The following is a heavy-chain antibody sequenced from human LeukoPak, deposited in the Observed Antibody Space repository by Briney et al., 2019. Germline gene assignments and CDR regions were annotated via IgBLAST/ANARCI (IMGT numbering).Heavy chain of an antibody. CDR1: GFTFSSYR. V-gene: IGHV3-7*01. CDR3: ARDSYGDYGSYYYYMDV. D-gene: IGHD4-17*01. J-gene: IGHJ6*03. Sequence: GGSLRLSCAASGFTFSSYRMSWVRQAPGKGLEWVANIKQDGSEKYYVDSVKGRFTISRDNAKNSLYLQMNSLRAEDTAVYYCARDSYGDYGSYYYYMDVWGKGTTVTVSS. CDR2: IKQDGSEK.